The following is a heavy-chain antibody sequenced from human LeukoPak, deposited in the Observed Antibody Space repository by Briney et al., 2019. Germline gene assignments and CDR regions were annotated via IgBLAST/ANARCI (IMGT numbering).Heavy chain of an antibody. D-gene: IGHD3-22*01. CDR1: GASISSYY. V-gene: IGHV4-59*01. CDR3: ARENPSGYYNRPIDY. J-gene: IGHJ4*02. CDR2: IYYSGSI. Sequence: SETLSLTCTVSGASISSYYWSWIRQPPGKGLEWIGDIYYSGSIKYNPSLKSRVTMSVDTSKNQFSLKLSSVTAADTAIYYCARENPSGYYNRPIDYWGQGTLATVSS.